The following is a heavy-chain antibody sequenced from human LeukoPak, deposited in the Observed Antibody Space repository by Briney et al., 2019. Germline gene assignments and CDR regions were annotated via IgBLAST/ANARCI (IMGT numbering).Heavy chain of an antibody. V-gene: IGHV1-18*01. J-gene: IGHJ4*02. Sequence: ASVKVSCKASGYTFTSYGISWVRQAPGQGLEWMGWISANNGNTNYAQKLQGRVTMTTDTSTSTAYMELRSLRSDDTAVYYCARDISGWYYFDYWGQGTLVTVSS. CDR1: GYTFTSYG. D-gene: IGHD6-19*01. CDR3: ARDISGWYYFDY. CDR2: ISANNGNT.